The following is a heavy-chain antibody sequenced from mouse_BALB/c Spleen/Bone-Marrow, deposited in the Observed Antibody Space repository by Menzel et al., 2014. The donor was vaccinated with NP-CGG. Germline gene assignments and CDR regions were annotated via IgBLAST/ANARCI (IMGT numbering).Heavy chain of an antibody. CDR3: ATMITDWYFDV. CDR2: IDPANGNT. CDR1: GFNIKDTY. J-gene: IGHJ1*01. D-gene: IGHD2-4*01. V-gene: IGHV14-3*02. Sequence: EVMLVESGAELVKPGASVKLSCTASGFNIKDTYMHWVKQRPEQGLEWIGRIDPANGNTKYDPKFQSKATITADTSSNTAYLQLSSLTSEDTAVYYCATMITDWYFDVWGAGTTVTVSS.